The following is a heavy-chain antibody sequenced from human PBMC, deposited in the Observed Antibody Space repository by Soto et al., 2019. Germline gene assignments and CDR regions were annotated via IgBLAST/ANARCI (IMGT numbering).Heavy chain of an antibody. Sequence: SETLSLTCAVSGCSISSSNWWGWIRQPPGKGLEWIGYIYYSGTTYYNPSLKSRVTMSVDTSKNQFSLKLTSVTAVDTAVYYCARDNGYSYGYTLDHWGQGTPVT. CDR3: ARDNGYSYGYTLDH. CDR1: GCSISSSNW. J-gene: IGHJ4*02. V-gene: IGHV4-28*03. CDR2: IYYSGTT. D-gene: IGHD5-18*01.